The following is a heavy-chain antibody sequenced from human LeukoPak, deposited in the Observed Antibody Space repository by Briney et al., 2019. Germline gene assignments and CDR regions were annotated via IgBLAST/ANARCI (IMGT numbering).Heavy chain of an antibody. CDR3: AKLNRKVVGDPEDFDY. Sequence: SGGSLRLSCAASGCTFSSYAMSWVRQAPGKGLEWVSAISGSGGSTYYADSVEVRFTISRDNSKNTLYLQMNSLRAEDTAVYYCAKLNRKVVGDPEDFDYWGQGTLVTVSS. CDR1: GCTFSSYA. V-gene: IGHV3-23*01. J-gene: IGHJ4*02. D-gene: IGHD1-14*01. CDR2: ISGSGGST.